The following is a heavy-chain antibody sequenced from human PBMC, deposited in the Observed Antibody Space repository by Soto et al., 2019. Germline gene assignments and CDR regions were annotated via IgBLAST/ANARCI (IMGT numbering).Heavy chain of an antibody. D-gene: IGHD6-19*01. CDR3: AKGRIAVAAPFNWFDP. CDR1: GFTFSSYA. Sequence: EVQLLESGGGLVQPGGSLRLSCAASGFTFSSYAMSWVRQAPGKGLEWVSSITYSGDNTHYADSVKGRFTISRDNSKNTLSLQMNGLRVDDTAVYHCAKGRIAVAAPFNWFDPWGQGTLVTVSS. CDR2: ITYSGDNT. V-gene: IGHV3-23*01. J-gene: IGHJ5*02.